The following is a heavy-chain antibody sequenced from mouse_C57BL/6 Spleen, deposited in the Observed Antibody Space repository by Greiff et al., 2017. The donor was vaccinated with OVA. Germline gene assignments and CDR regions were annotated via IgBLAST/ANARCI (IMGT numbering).Heavy chain of an antibody. J-gene: IGHJ4*01. V-gene: IGHV5-4*03. Sequence: EVKVVESGGGLVKPGGSLKLSCAASGFTFSSYAMSWVRQTPEKRLEWVATISDGGSYTYYPDNVKGRFTISRDNAKNNLYLQMSHLKSEDTAMYYCARGGAYWGQGTSVTVSS. CDR1: GFTFSSYA. CDR3: ARGGAY. CDR2: ISDGGSYT.